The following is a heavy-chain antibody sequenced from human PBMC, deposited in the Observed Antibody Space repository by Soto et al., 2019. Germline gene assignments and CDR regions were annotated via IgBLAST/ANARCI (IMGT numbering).Heavy chain of an antibody. CDR2: ISSSSYI. CDR3: ARVRDYYDSSGCSWLTPSRSPFDI. V-gene: IGHV3-21*01. CDR1: GFTFSSYS. J-gene: IGHJ3*02. D-gene: IGHD3-22*01. Sequence: TVGSRSLSCAASGFTFSSYSMNWVSQTPGKGLEWVSSISSSSYIYYADSVKGRFTISRDNAKNSLYLQMNSLRAEDTAVYYCARVRDYYDSSGCSWLTPSRSPFDIWGQGTMVTVSS.